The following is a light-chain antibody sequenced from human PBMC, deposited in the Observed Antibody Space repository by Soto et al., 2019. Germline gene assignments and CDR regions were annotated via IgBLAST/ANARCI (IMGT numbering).Light chain of an antibody. CDR1: SSNSGAGYD. CDR3: QSYDSSLSGSV. V-gene: IGLV1-40*01. CDR2: RNN. Sequence: QSVLTQPPSVSGAPGQRVTISCTGSSSNSGAGYDVHWYQQLPGAAPKLLIHRNNNRPSGVPDRFSGSKSVASASLAITGLQAEDEADYYCQSYDSSLSGSVFGGGTKLTVL. J-gene: IGLJ2*01.